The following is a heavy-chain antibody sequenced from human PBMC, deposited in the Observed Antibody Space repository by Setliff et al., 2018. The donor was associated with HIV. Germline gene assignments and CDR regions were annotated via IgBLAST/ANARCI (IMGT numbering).Heavy chain of an antibody. Sequence: VKVSCKASGGTFSSYAISWVRQAPGQGLEWMGGIIPIFGTANYAQKFQGRVTITTDESTSTAYMELSSLRSEDTAVYYCARDPPGIYGDYDFGAFDIWGQGTMVTVSS. CDR2: IIPIFGTA. CDR1: GGTFSSYA. J-gene: IGHJ3*02. V-gene: IGHV1-69*05. D-gene: IGHD4-17*01. CDR3: ARDPPGIYGDYDFGAFDI.